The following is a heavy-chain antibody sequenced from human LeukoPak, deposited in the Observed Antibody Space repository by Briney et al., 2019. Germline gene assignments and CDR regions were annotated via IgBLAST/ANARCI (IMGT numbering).Heavy chain of an antibody. Sequence: ASVKVSCKASGYSFTNYDINWVRQATGQGLEWMGWMNPNSGITAYAQKFQGRVTITRNTSISTAYMELSSLRSEDTAVYYCARTPIYDAFDIWGQGTMVTVSS. D-gene: IGHD2-21*01. CDR2: MNPNSGIT. J-gene: IGHJ3*02. CDR3: ARTPIYDAFDI. CDR1: GYSFTNYD. V-gene: IGHV1-8*03.